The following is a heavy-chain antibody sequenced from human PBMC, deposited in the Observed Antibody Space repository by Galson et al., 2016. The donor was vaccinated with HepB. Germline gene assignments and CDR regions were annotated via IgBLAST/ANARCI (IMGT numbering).Heavy chain of an antibody. CDR3: ARRLCSSSSCYSGWLDP. Sequence: QSGAAVKKPGESLKISCKASGSTFTSYWIGWVRQMPGKGLEWMGFIYPGDSDSMYSPSFQGQVTISADNAISTAYLQWSSLTASDTAIYYCARRLCSSSSCYSGWLDPWGQGTLVTVSS. D-gene: IGHD2-2*02. CDR2: IYPGDSDS. CDR1: GSTFTSYW. V-gene: IGHV5-51*01. J-gene: IGHJ5*02.